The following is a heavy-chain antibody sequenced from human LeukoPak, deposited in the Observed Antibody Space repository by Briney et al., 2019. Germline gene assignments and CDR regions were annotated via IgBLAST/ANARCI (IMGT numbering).Heavy chain of an antibody. CDR3: AKFIAAPFYFDY. CDR2: ISSSSSYI. D-gene: IGHD6-13*01. Sequence: GGSLRLSCAASGFTFSSHSMKWVRQAPGKVLEWVSSISSSSSYIYYADSVKGRFTISRDNAKNSLYLQMNSLRAEDTAVYYCAKFIAAPFYFDYWGQGTLVTVS. CDR1: GFTFSSHS. V-gene: IGHV3-21*01. J-gene: IGHJ4*02.